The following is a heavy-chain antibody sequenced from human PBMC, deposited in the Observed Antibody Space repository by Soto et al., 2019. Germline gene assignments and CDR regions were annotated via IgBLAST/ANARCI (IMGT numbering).Heavy chain of an antibody. CDR1: GFTFSSYG. CDR3: AKDEAVAGDYYYYYYGMDV. D-gene: IGHD6-19*01. J-gene: IGHJ6*02. V-gene: IGHV3-30*18. Sequence: QPGGSLRLSCAASGFTFSSYGMHWVRQAPGKGLVWVAVISYDGSNKYYADSVKGRFTISRDNSKNTLYLQMNSLRAEDTAVYYCAKDEAVAGDYYYYYYGMDVWGQGTTVTVSS. CDR2: ISYDGSNK.